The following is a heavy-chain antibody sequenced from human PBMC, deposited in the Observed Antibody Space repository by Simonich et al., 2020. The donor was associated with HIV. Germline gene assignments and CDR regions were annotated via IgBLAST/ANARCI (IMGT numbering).Heavy chain of an antibody. J-gene: IGHJ4*02. V-gene: IGHV3-21*01. CDR1: GFTFSSYS. Sequence: EVQLVESGGGLVKPGGSLRLSCAASGFTFSSYSMNWVRQAPGKGLEWVSSISSSRSYIYYADSVKGRFTISRDNAKTSLYLQMNSLRAEDTAVYYCARDGRKGSSTSCSDYWGQGTLVTVSS. CDR2: ISSSRSYI. D-gene: IGHD2-2*01. CDR3: ARDGRKGSSTSCSDY.